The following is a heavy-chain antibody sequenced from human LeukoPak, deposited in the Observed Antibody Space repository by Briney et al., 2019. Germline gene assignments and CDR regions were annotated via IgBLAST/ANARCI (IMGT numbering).Heavy chain of an antibody. D-gene: IGHD5-18*01. V-gene: IGHV3-66*01. J-gene: IGHJ4*02. Sequence: PGGSLRLSGAASGFTVSSNYMSWVRQAPGKGLEWVSVIYSGGSTYYADSVKGRFTISRDNSKNTLYLQMNSLRAEDTAVYYCARATIQLWLSGPFDYWGQGTLVTVSS. CDR2: IYSGGST. CDR1: GFTVSSNY. CDR3: ARATIQLWLSGPFDY.